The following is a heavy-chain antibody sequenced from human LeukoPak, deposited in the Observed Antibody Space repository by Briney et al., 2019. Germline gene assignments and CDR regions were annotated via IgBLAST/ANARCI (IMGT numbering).Heavy chain of an antibody. CDR2: ISGSGGST. D-gene: IGHD3-10*01. CDR1: GFTFSSYA. CDR3: AKDIWSDYYYYYGMDV. V-gene: IGHV3-23*01. J-gene: IGHJ6*02. Sequence: PGGSLRLSCAASGFTFSSYAMSWVRQAPGKGLEWVSAISGSGGSTYYADSVKGRFTISRDNSKNTLYLQMNSLRAEDTAVYHCAKDIWSDYYYYYGMDVWGQGTTVTVSS.